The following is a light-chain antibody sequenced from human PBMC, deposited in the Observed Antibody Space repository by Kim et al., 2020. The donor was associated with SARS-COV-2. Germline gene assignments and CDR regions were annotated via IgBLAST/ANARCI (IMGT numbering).Light chain of an antibody. CDR3: QQFNSYPP. Sequence: TASVGDRVTITCRARQVVGRTLAWYQQKPGKAPKLLIYDASSLESGVPSRFSGSRSGTDFALTISSLQPEDFATNYCQQFNSYPPFGQGTRLEIK. CDR1: QVVGRT. CDR2: DAS. J-gene: IGKJ5*01. V-gene: IGKV1-13*02.